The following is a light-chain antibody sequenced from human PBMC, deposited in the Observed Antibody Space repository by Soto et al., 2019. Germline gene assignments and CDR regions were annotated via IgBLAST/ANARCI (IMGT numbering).Light chain of an antibody. CDR2: ENN. CDR1: ASNIGRDP. J-gene: IGLJ1*01. CDR3: AGWDGSLKGFV. Sequence: QSVLTQPPSASGAPGQRVTISCSGSASNIGRDPVNWYQQVPGTAPKLLIYENNHRPSGVPDRFSGSKSSTSASLVISGLQSEDEAEYFCAGWDGSLKGFVFGTGTKV. V-gene: IGLV1-44*01.